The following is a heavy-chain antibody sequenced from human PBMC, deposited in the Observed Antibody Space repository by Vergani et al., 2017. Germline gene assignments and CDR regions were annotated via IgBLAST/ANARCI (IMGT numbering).Heavy chain of an antibody. J-gene: IGHJ6*02. Sequence: EVQLLESGGGLVQPGGSLRLSCESSGFIFSNFPMSWVRQAPGKGLEWVSTIGGRSGSTHYADSVKGRFTISRDNSKYTLFLQMNGLRPEDTGTYFCAKKGGILYYYGVDVWGQGNTITVS. CDR3: AKKGGILYYYGVDV. CDR2: IGGRSGST. CDR1: GFIFSNFP. V-gene: IGHV3-23*01. D-gene: IGHD1-26*01.